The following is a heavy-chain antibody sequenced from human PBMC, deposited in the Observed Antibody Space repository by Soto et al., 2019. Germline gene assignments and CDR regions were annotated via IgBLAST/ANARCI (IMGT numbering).Heavy chain of an antibody. Sequence: PGGSLRLSCAASGFTVSSNYMSWVRQAPGKGLEWVSVIYSGGSTYYADSVKGRFTISRDNSKNTLYLQMNSLRAEDTAVYYCARDIVVVPAAAPNHYYYYGMDVWSQGTTVTVSS. J-gene: IGHJ6*02. CDR2: IYSGGST. CDR3: ARDIVVVPAAAPNHYYYYGMDV. CDR1: GFTVSSNY. D-gene: IGHD2-2*01. V-gene: IGHV3-53*01.